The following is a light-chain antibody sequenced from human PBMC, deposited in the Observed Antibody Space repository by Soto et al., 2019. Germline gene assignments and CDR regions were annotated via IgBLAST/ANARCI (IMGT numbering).Light chain of an antibody. CDR3: SSYTSSTPSVV. CDR2: DVS. CDR1: SSDVGGYTY. J-gene: IGLJ2*01. V-gene: IGLV2-14*03. Sequence: QSALTQPASVSGSPGQSITISCTGTSSDVGGYTYVSWYQHHPGKAPKLMIYDVSNRPSGVSSRFSGSKSGNTASLTISGLQAEDEADYYCSSYTSSTPSVVFGGGTKVTVL.